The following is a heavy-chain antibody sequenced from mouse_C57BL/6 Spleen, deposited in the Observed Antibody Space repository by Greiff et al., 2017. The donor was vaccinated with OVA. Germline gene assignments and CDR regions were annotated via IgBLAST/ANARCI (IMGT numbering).Heavy chain of an antibody. CDR2: ISSGSSTI. CDR3: ARPLLRRGYFDV. V-gene: IGHV5-17*01. D-gene: IGHD1-1*01. CDR1: GFTFSDYG. Sequence: EVHLVESGGGLVKPGGSLKLSCAASGFTFSDYGMHWVRQAPEKGLEWVAYISSGSSTIYYADTVKGRFTISRDNAKNTLFLQMTSLRSEDTAMYYCARPLLRRGYFDVWGTGTTVTVSS. J-gene: IGHJ1*03.